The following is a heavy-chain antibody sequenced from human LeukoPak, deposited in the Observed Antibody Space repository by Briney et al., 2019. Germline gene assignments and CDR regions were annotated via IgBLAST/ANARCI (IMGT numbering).Heavy chain of an antibody. D-gene: IGHD3-22*01. CDR3: ARVRFEGYDSSDY. CDR1: GFTFSSYA. V-gene: IGHV3-30*14. CDR2: ISYDGSNK. Sequence: PGRSLRLSCAASGFTFSSYAMHWVRQAPGKGLEWVAVISYDGSNKYYADSVKGRFSISRDNSKNTLYLQMDSLRAEDTAVYYCARVRFEGYDSSDYWGQGTLVTVSS. J-gene: IGHJ4*02.